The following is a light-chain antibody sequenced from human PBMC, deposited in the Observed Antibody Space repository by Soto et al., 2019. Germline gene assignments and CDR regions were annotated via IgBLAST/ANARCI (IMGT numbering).Light chain of an antibody. CDR2: DAS. J-gene: IGKJ1*01. CDR1: QSVSTS. CDR3: QVRDVWPS. V-gene: IGKV3-11*01. Sequence: IVLTQSAVTLALSPGERAVLSCRASQSVSTSLAWYQHKPGQAPRLFIYDASKRAPGIPARFSGSGSGTDFTLTISSLEHEDFGVYYCQVRDVWPSFGQGTKVEI.